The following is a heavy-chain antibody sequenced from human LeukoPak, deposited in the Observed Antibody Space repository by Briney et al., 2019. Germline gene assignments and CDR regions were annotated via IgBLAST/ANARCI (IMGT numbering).Heavy chain of an antibody. CDR2: MNPNSGNT. V-gene: IGHV1-8*01. J-gene: IGHJ3*02. CDR3: ARVWLTMVRGVIRDHTDAFDI. CDR1: GYTFTSYD. D-gene: IGHD3-10*01. Sequence: ASVKVSCKASGYTFTSYDINWVRQATGQGLEWMGWMNPNSGNTGYAQKFQGRVTMTRNTSISTAYMELSSLRSEDTAVYYCARVWLTMVRGVIRDHTDAFDIWGQGTMVTVSS.